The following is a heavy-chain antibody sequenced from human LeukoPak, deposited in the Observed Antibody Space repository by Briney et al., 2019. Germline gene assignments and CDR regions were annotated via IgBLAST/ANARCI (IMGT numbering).Heavy chain of an antibody. CDR1: GGSFSGYY. V-gene: IGHV4-34*01. Sequence: SETLSLTCAVYGGSFSGYYWSWIRQPPGKGLEWVGEINHSGSTNYNPSLKSRVTISVDTSKNQFSLKLSSVTAADTAVYYCARDRGDFWSGYYREAVLWGQGTLVTVSS. CDR2: INHSGST. D-gene: IGHD3-3*01. J-gene: IGHJ4*02. CDR3: ARDRGDFWSGYYREAVL.